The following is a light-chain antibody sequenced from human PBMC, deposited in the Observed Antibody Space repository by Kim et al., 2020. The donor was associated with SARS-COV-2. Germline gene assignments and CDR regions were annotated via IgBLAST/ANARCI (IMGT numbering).Light chain of an antibody. J-gene: IGLJ2*01. CDR3: NSRDSNDNVV. Sequence: VAVGQTVRITCQGDSLRRYYATWYQQKPGQAPILVIYGKNNRPSGIPDRFSGSSSGNTASLTITGTQAGDEADYYCNSRDSNDNVVFGGGTTLTVL. CDR2: GKN. V-gene: IGLV3-19*01. CDR1: SLRRYY.